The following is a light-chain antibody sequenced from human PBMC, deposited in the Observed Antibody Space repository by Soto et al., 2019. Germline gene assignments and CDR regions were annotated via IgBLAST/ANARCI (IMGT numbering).Light chain of an antibody. J-gene: IGKJ1*01. CDR3: QQYNDNWT. CDR1: QSISSW. V-gene: IGKV1-5*03. Sequence: DIQMTQSPSTLSASVGDRVTITCRASQSISSWLAWYQQKPGTAPKLLIYKASILQSGVPSRFSGSGSGTEFTLTISSLQPDDSATYYCQQYNDNWTFGQGTKVEIK. CDR2: KAS.